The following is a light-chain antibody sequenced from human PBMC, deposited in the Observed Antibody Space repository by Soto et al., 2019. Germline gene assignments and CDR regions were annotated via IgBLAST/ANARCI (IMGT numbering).Light chain of an antibody. CDR2: DIS. CDR1: QDVTTN. J-gene: IGKJ1*01. CDR3: QQYNNWPPGT. V-gene: IGKV3-15*01. Sequence: EVVMTQSPATLSVSPGAGAPLSCRAAQDVTTNFAWYQLRRGQPPRLLIYDISTRATGVPARFSGSGSGTEFTLTISSLQSEDFAVYYCQQYNNWPPGTFGQGTKVDIK.